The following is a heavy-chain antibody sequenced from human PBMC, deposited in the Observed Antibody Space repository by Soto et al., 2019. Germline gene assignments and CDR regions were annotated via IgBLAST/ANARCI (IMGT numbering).Heavy chain of an antibody. CDR2: ISASGGST. V-gene: IGHV3-23*01. CDR1: GFTFSNYV. J-gene: IGHJ3*02. D-gene: IGHD2-15*01. CDR3: AKRYCSGGSCYPDAFDI. Sequence: GGSLRLSCAASGFTFSNYVMNWVRQAPGKGLDWVSAISASGGSTYYADSVKGRFTISRDNSKNTLYLQMSSLRAEDTAVYYCAKRYCSGGSCYPDAFDIWGQGTMVTVSS.